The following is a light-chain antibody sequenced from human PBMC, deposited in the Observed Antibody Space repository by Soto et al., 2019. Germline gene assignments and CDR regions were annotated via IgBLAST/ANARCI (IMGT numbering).Light chain of an antibody. J-gene: IGLJ1*01. CDR3: CSYAGTYTGV. CDR1: SGDVGGYNY. Sequence: QLVLTQPRSVSGSPGQSVTISCTGTSGDVGGYNYVSWYQHHPGKAPKLMIYDVSKRPSGVPVRFSASKSGNTASLTISGLQADDEADYYCCSYAGTYTGVFGTGTKVTVL. V-gene: IGLV2-11*01. CDR2: DVS.